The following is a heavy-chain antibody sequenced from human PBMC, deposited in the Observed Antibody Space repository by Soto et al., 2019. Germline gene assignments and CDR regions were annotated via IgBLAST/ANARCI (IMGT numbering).Heavy chain of an antibody. CDR1: GFTFRSDA. V-gene: IGHV3-23*01. CDR3: AKFGMATTKRSPPYYIDY. CDR2: LSGSGGGT. D-gene: IGHD1-1*01. J-gene: IGHJ4*02. Sequence: PGGSLRLSCAPSGFTFRSDAMSGVRQAAGRALQWVSSLSGSGGGTYYADSVKGRFTFSRENSKNPLYLQMNSLRAEDTAVYYCAKFGMATTKRSPPYYIDYWGQGALVTVSS.